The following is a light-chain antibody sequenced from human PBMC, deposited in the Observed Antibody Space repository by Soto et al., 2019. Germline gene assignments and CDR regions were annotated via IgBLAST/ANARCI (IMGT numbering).Light chain of an antibody. CDR2: GAS. Sequence: EIVLTQSPGTLSLSPGERATLSCRASQSVNSNYLGWYQQKYGQAPRLLIFGASNRATGIPDRFSGSGSGTDFTLSISRLEPEDFAVYYCQQYGSSPLSFGGGTKV. CDR1: QSVNSNY. CDR3: QQYGSSPLS. V-gene: IGKV3-20*01. J-gene: IGKJ4*01.